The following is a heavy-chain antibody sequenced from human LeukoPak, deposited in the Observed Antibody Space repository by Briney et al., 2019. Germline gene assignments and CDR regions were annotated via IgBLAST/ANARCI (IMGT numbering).Heavy chain of an antibody. CDR3: AKDMHALGGSSSWSPFHY. V-gene: IGHV3-9*01. Sequence: SLRLSCAASGFTFDDYAMHWVRQAPGKGLEWVSGISWNSGSIGYADSVKGRFTISRDNAKNSLYLQMNSLRAEDTSLYYCAKDMHALGGSSSWSPFHYWGQGPLVPVSS. J-gene: IGHJ4*02. CDR1: GFTFDDYA. CDR2: ISWNSGSI. D-gene: IGHD6-13*01.